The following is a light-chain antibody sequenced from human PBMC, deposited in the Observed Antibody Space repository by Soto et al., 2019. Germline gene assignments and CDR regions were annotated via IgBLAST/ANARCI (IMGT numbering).Light chain of an antibody. V-gene: IGKV4-1*01. CDR1: QSVLYSSNNKNY. J-gene: IGKJ1*01. Sequence: DIVMTQSPDSLAVSLGERATINCKSSQSVLYSSNNKNYLAWYQQKPGQPPKLLIYWASTRESGVPDRFSGSGSGTDFTLTISSLQAEDVALYYCQQYYNWWTFGQGTKVDIK. CDR3: QQYYNWWT. CDR2: WAS.